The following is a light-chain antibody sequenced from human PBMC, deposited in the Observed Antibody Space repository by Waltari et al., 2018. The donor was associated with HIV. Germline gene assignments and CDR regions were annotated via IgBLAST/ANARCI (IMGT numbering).Light chain of an antibody. V-gene: IGLV2-11*01. CDR1: SNDVGGYNY. J-gene: IGLJ1*01. CDR3: CSYAGSYTGV. CDR2: DVT. Sequence: QSALTQPRSVSGSPGQSVTMSCAGTSNDVGGYNYVSWYQQHPGKAPKLMIYDVTKRPSGVPDRFSGSKSGNTASLTISGLQADDEAEYYCCSYAGSYTGVFGTGTKVTVL.